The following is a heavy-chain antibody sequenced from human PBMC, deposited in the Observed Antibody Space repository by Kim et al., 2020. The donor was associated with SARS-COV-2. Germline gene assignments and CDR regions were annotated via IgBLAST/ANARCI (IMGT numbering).Heavy chain of an antibody. Sequence: DIYYADSVKGRFTITRANAKNSLYLQMSSLGAEDTAVYYCARGYSSTLGFWGQGTLVTVSS. J-gene: IGHJ4*02. CDR3: ARGYSSTLGF. D-gene: IGHD6-13*01. V-gene: IGHV3-21*01. CDR2: DI.